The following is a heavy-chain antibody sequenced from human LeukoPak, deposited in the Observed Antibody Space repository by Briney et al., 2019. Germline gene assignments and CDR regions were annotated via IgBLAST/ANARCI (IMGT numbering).Heavy chain of an antibody. J-gene: IGHJ4*02. CDR1: GGSFSGYY. V-gene: IGHV4-34*01. CDR2: INHSGST. CDR3: ARGPDVGYCTNGVCSAFDY. D-gene: IGHD2-8*01. Sequence: SETLSLTCAVYGGSFSGYYWSWIRQPPGKGLEWIGEINHSGSTNYNPSLKSRVTISVDTSKNQFSLKLSSVTAADTAVYYCARGPDVGYCTNGVCSAFDYWGQGTLVTVSS.